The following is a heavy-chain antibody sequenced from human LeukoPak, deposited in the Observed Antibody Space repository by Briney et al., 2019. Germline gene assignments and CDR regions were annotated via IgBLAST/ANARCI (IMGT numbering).Heavy chain of an antibody. CDR2: IYQDGRT. J-gene: IGHJ4*02. Sequence: SETLSLTCSVSGYSINIDDYWAWIRQSPGKGLEWIGNIYQDGRTYYSPSLKSRVTISVDTSKNQFSLKLSSVTAADTAVYYCARHRQWLVRILDYWGQGTLVTVSS. CDR3: ARHRQWLVRILDY. CDR1: GYSINIDDY. D-gene: IGHD6-19*01. V-gene: IGHV4-38-2*01.